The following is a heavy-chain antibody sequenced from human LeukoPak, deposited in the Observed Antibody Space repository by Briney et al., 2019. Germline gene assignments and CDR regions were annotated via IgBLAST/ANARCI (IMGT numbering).Heavy chain of an antibody. CDR3: ARGRYWSYYDSSGYYC. CDR1: GGSFSGYY. D-gene: IGHD3-22*01. V-gene: IGHV4-34*01. Sequence: SETLSLTCAVYGGSFSGYYWSWIRQPPGKGLEWIGEINHSGSTNYNPSLKSRVTISVDTSKNQFSLKLSSVTAADTAVYYCARGRYWSYYDSSGYYCWGQGTLVTVSS. J-gene: IGHJ4*02. CDR2: INHSGST.